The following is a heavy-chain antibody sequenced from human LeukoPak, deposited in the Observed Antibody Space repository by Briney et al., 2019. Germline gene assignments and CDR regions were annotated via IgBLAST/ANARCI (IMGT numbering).Heavy chain of an antibody. J-gene: IGHJ4*02. V-gene: IGHV3-30*04. CDR3: ARDTERHSGSYLAY. Sequence: GGSLRLSCAASGFTFSSYAMHWVRQAPGKGLEWVAVISYDGSNKYYADSVKGRFTISRDNSKNTLYLQMNSLRAEDTAVYYCARDTERHSGSYLAYWGQGTLVTVSS. CDR1: GFTFSSYA. CDR2: ISYDGSNK. D-gene: IGHD1-26*01.